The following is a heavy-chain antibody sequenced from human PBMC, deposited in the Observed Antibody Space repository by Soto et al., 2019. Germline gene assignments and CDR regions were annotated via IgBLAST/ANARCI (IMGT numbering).Heavy chain of an antibody. Sequence: SETLSLTCAAYGGSFSGYYWSWIRQPPGKGLEWIGEINHSGSTNYNPSLKSRVTISVDTSKNQFSLKLSSVTAADTAVYYCARYGLYCSGGSCYVNHFDYWGQGTLVTV. D-gene: IGHD2-15*01. J-gene: IGHJ4*02. CDR3: ARYGLYCSGGSCYVNHFDY. V-gene: IGHV4-34*01. CDR2: INHSGST. CDR1: GGSFSGYY.